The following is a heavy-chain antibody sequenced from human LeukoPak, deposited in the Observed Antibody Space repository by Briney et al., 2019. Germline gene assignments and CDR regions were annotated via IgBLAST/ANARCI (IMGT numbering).Heavy chain of an antibody. CDR1: GGSISSSSYY. CDR3: ARGRGYSYGNFDY. CDR2: INHSGST. J-gene: IGHJ4*02. D-gene: IGHD5-18*01. V-gene: IGHV4-39*07. Sequence: SETLSLTCTVSGGSISSSSYYWGWIRQPPGKGLEWIGEINHSGSTNYNPSLKSRVTISVDTSKNQFSLKLSSVTAADTAVYYCARGRGYSYGNFDYWGQGTLVTVSS.